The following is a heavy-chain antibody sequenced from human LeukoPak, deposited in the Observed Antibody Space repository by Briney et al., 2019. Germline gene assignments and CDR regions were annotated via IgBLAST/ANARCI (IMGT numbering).Heavy chain of an antibody. J-gene: IGHJ4*02. D-gene: IGHD2-2*01. Sequence: SVKVSCKASGYTFTGYYMHWVRQAPGQGLEWMGRIIPILGIANYAQKFQGRVTITADKSTSTAYMELSSLRSEDTAVYYCASLGYCSSTRCYSFDYWGQGTLVTVSS. CDR3: ASLGYCSSTRCYSFDY. CDR2: IIPILGIA. V-gene: IGHV1-69*02. CDR1: GYTFTGYY.